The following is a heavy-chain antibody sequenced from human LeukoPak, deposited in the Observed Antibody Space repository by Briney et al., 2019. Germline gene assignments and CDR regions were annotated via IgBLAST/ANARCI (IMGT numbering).Heavy chain of an antibody. Sequence: SETLSLTCAVYGGSFSGYYWSWIRQPPGKGLEWIGEINHSGSTNYNPSLKSRVTISVDTSKNQFSLKLSSVTAADTAMYYCARVRVVWFSSGYYGGFGYYYYMDVWGKGTTVTVSS. CDR3: ARVRVVWFSSGYYGGFGYYYYMDV. CDR2: INHSGST. J-gene: IGHJ6*03. D-gene: IGHD3-22*01. CDR1: GGSFSGYY. V-gene: IGHV4-34*01.